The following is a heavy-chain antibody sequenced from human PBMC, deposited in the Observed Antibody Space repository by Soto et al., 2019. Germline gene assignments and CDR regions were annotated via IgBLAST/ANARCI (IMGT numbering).Heavy chain of an antibody. CDR3: ALKTYIDFWSDRNWFDP. Sequence: QVQLQESGPGLVKPSQTLSLTCTVSGGSISSGDYYWGWIRQPPGKGLEWIGYIYDSGSTYYNPSLKSRLTISVATSKNQFSLKLSSVTAADTAVYYCALKTYIDFWSDRNWFDPWGPGTLVTVSS. J-gene: IGHJ5*02. CDR1: GGSISSGDYY. CDR2: IYDSGST. D-gene: IGHD3-3*01. V-gene: IGHV4-30-4*01.